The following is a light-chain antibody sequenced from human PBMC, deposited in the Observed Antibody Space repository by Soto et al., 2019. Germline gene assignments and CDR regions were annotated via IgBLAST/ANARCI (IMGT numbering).Light chain of an antibody. CDR3: QSADSSGTSRV. V-gene: IGLV3-25*03. CDR2: KDS. CDR1: ALPKQY. Sequence: SYELTQPPSVSVSPGQTARITCSGDALPKQYAYWYQQKPGQAPVLVIYKDSERPSGIPERFSGSSSGTTVTLTISGVQAEDEADYYCQSADSSGTSRVFGGGTKL. J-gene: IGLJ3*02.